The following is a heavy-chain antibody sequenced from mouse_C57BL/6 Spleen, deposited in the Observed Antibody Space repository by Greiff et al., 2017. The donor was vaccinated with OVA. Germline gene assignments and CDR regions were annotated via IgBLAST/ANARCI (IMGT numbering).Heavy chain of an antibody. CDR3: AREAIGLGRRDFDY. V-gene: IGHV5-4*01. CDR2: ISDGGSYT. J-gene: IGHJ2*01. D-gene: IGHD4-1*01. CDR1: GFTFSSYA. Sequence: EVQGVESGGGLVKPGGSLKLSCAASGFTFSSYAMSWVRQTPEKRLEWVATISDGGSYTYYPDNVKGRFPLSRDNAKNNLYLQMSHLKSEDTAMYYCAREAIGLGRRDFDYWGQGTTLTVSS.